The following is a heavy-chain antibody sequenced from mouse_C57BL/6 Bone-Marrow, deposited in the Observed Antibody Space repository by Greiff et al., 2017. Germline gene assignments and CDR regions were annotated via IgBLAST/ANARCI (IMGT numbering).Heavy chain of an antibody. CDR2: IYPGSGST. D-gene: IGHD1-1*01. J-gene: IGHJ2*01. CDR1: GYTFTSYW. Sequence: QVQLQQPGAELVKPGASVKMSCKASGYTFTSYWITWVKQRPGQGLEWIGDIYPGSGSTNYNEKFKSKATLTVDTSSSTAYMQLSSLTSEDSAVYDCARDYYGSIPYYFDYWGQGTTLTVSS. V-gene: IGHV1-55*01. CDR3: ARDYYGSIPYYFDY.